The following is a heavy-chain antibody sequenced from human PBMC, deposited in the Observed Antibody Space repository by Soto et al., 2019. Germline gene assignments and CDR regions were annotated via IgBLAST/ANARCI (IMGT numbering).Heavy chain of an antibody. Sequence: QVQLVESGGGVVQPGRSLRLSCAASGFTFSSYGMHWVRQAPGKGLEWVAVISYDGSNKYYADSVKGRFTISRDNSKNTRYLQMNSLSAEDTAVYYCAKAYSSSSFGRGNPLVDYWGQGTLVTVSS. J-gene: IGHJ4*02. V-gene: IGHV3-30*18. CDR1: GFTFSSYG. CDR3: AKAYSSSSFGRGNPLVDY. CDR2: ISYDGSNK. D-gene: IGHD6-6*01.